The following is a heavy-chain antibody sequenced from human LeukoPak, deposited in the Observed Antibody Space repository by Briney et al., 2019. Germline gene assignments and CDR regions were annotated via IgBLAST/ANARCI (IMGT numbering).Heavy chain of an antibody. CDR1: GFTFSDYY. V-gene: IGHV3-11*01. CDR2: IDGSGSSI. CDR3: VRAYSRGYSDDFDY. J-gene: IGHJ4*02. D-gene: IGHD3-22*01. Sequence: GGSLRLSCAASGFTFSDYYMSWMRQAPGGGLECVSYIDGSGSSIYYADSAKGRFTVSRDNAENSLYLQMNSLRGEDTAVYYCVRAYSRGYSDDFDYWGQGTLVTVSS.